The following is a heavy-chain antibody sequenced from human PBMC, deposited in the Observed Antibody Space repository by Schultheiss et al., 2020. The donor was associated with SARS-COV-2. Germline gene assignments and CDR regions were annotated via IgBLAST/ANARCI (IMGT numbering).Heavy chain of an antibody. CDR3: ARGDIVVVPAADSRYGMDV. CDR1: GYTFTSYG. CDR2: ISAYNGNT. V-gene: IGHV1-18*01. Sequence: ASVKVSCKASGYTFTSYGISWVRQAPGQGLEWMGWISAYNGNTNYAQKLQGRVTMTTDTSTSTAYMELRSLRSEDTAVYYCARGDIVVVPAADSRYGMDVWGHGTTVTVSS. D-gene: IGHD2-2*01. J-gene: IGHJ6*02.